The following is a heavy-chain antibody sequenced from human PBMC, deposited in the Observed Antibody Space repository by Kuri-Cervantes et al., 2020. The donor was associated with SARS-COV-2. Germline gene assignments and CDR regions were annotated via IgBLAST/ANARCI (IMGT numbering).Heavy chain of an antibody. V-gene: IGHV3-23*01. CDR3: AKDRGYSSSWYTFVGSDY. D-gene: IGHD6-13*01. Sequence: GESLKISCAASGFTFSSYAMSWVRQAPGEGLEWVSAISGSGGSTYYADSVKGRFTISRDNSKNTLYLQMNSLRAEDTAVYYCAKDRGYSSSWYTFVGSDYWGQGTLVTVSS. CDR1: GFTFSSYA. J-gene: IGHJ4*02. CDR2: ISGSGGST.